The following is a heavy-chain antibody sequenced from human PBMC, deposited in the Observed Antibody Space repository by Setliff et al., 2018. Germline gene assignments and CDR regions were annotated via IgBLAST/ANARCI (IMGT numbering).Heavy chain of an antibody. D-gene: IGHD6-25*01. Sequence: PSETLSLTCTVSGGSISSGGYYWTWLRQHPGKGLEWIGYIYQSGDTYFNPSLRRRLTMSLDTSKNQFSLKLRSMTAADTAVYYCARDNRGYASAFDIWGQGTMVTVSS. CDR2: IYQSGDT. CDR3: ARDNRGYASAFDI. CDR1: GGSISSGGYY. V-gene: IGHV4-31*03. J-gene: IGHJ3*02.